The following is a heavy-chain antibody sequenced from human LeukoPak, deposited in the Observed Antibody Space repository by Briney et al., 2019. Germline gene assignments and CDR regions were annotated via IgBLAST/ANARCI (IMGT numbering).Heavy chain of an antibody. V-gene: IGHV3-53*01. J-gene: IGHJ4*02. D-gene: IGHD6-19*01. CDR2: IYGADTT. CDR1: GLTVRSNY. Sequence: PCGSLRLSCASSGLTVRSNYMNWVRQAPGKGLEWVSVIYGADTTDYADSMKGRFTISRNNSKNTLYLQMNSLRAEDTAVYYCAKDPPIAVAGNFDYWGQGTLVTVSS. CDR3: AKDPPIAVAGNFDY.